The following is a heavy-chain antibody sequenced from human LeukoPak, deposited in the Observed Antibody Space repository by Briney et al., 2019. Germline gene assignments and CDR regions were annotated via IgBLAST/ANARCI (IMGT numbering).Heavy chain of an antibody. Sequence: GGPLRLSCAASGFTFSSYSMNWVRQAPGKGLEWVSSISSSSSYIYYADSVKGRFTISRDNAKNSLYLQMNSLRAEDTAVYYCARDRVGENAFDIWGQGTMVTVSS. J-gene: IGHJ3*02. CDR1: GFTFSSYS. V-gene: IGHV3-21*01. CDR3: ARDRVGENAFDI. CDR2: ISSSSSYI. D-gene: IGHD3-10*01.